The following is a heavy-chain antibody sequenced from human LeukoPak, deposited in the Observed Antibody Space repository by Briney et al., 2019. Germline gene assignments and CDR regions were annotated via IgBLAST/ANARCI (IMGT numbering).Heavy chain of an antibody. Sequence: PGGSLRLSCAASGFTFSSYAMSWVRQAPGKGLEWVSLINDSGGNTYYADSVKGRFTISRDNSKKTLYLQMNSLRAEDMAVYYCAKDQYDILTGTTYYFDYWGQGTLVTVSS. V-gene: IGHV3-23*01. CDR1: GFTFSSYA. J-gene: IGHJ4*02. D-gene: IGHD3-9*01. CDR2: INDSGGNT. CDR3: AKDQYDILTGTTYYFDY.